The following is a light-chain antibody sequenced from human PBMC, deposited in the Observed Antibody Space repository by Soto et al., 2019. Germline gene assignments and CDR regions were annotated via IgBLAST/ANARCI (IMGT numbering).Light chain of an antibody. J-gene: IGLJ2*01. CDR3: QTYDTNNVL. V-gene: IGLV6-57*04. Sequence: NFMLTQPHSVSESPGKTVIISCTRRSGSIASSYVQWYQQRPGSAPTTVIYEDNERPSGVPDRFSGSIDSSSNSASLTISRLRTEDEADYYCQTYDTNNVLFGGGTQRTVL. CDR2: EDN. CDR1: SGSIASSY.